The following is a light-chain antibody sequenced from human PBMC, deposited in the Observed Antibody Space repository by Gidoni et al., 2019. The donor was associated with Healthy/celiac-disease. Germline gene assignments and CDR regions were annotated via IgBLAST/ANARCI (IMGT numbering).Light chain of an antibody. CDR3: QSYDSSLSGFYV. Sequence: QSVLTQPPSVSGAPGQRVTISCTGSSPNIGAGYDVHWYQQLPGTAPKLLIYGNSNRPSGVPDQFSGSKSGTSASLAITGLQAEDEADYYCQSYDSSLSGFYVFGTGTKVTVL. V-gene: IGLV1-40*01. CDR1: SPNIGAGYD. CDR2: GNS. J-gene: IGLJ1*01.